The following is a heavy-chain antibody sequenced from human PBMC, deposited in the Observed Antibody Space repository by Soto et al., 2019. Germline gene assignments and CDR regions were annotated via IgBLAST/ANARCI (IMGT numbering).Heavy chain of an antibody. J-gene: IGHJ4*01. V-gene: IGHV1-46*01. D-gene: IGHD2-21*02. CDR3: ARGGHVVVVTAALDY. CDR1: GDTFTDYY. Sequence: QVQLMQSGAEVKKPGASVKVSCKASGDTFTDYYIHWVLQAPGQGLEWMGTVNPSGGHTTYAQHFLGRVTMTRDTSTSTLYMELTRLTSDDTAIYYCARGGHVVVVTAALDYWGHGTLVTVSS. CDR2: VNPSGGHT.